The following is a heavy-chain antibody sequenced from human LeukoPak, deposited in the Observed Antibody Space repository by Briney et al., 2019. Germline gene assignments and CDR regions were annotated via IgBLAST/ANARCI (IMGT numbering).Heavy chain of an antibody. CDR2: IWYDGSNN. CDR3: ARHGSSAWLFDY. D-gene: IGHD6-19*01. V-gene: IGHV3-33*08. CDR1: GFTFSRYG. J-gene: IGHJ4*02. Sequence: GSLRLSCAASGFTFSRYGMHWVRQAPGKGLEWVAVIWYDGSNNYYADSMKGRFTISRDNSKSTVYLQMNSLRAEDTAVYYCARHGSSAWLFDYWGQGTLVTVSS.